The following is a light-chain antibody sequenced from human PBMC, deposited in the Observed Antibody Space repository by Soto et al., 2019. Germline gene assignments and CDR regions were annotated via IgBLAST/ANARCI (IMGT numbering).Light chain of an antibody. Sequence: EGVMTQSPTTPFVSPGDTAPLSCRASQSVSSSLAWYQQKPGQAPRLLMYGASIRAAGVPDRFSGSGSGTEFTLTISRLEPEDFTVYYCHHYETFGQGTKVDIK. CDR3: HHYET. CDR1: QSVSSS. CDR2: GAS. J-gene: IGKJ1*01. V-gene: IGKV3D-15*01.